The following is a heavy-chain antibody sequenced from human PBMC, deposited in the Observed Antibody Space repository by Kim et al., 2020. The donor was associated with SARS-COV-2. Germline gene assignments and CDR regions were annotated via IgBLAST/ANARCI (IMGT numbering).Heavy chain of an antibody. CDR1: GGSISSSSYY. CDR2: IYYSGST. J-gene: IGHJ4*02. V-gene: IGHV4-39*01. CDR3: ARYTIRSASPYYYDSSGPSGFDS. Sequence: SETLSLTCTVSGGSISSSSYYWGWIRQPPGKGLEWIGSIYYSGSTYYNPSLKSRGTISVDTSKNQFSLKLSSVTAAGTAVYYCARYTIRSASPYYYDSSGPSGFDSWGQGTLVTVSS. D-gene: IGHD3-22*01.